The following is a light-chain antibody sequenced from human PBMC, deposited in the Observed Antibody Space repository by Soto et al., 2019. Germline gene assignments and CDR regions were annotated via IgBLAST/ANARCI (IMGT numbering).Light chain of an antibody. Sequence: DIVLAQSPDSLAVSLGEGATINCKSSQSLFYISNSKNYFAWYQQKPGQPPKLLISWASTRESGVPDRFSGSGSGTDFTLTISRLQAEDVAVYYCQQYYGSPPYTFGQGTRLEIK. CDR1: QSLFYISNSKNY. V-gene: IGKV4-1*01. CDR2: WAS. J-gene: IGKJ2*01. CDR3: QQYYGSPPYT.